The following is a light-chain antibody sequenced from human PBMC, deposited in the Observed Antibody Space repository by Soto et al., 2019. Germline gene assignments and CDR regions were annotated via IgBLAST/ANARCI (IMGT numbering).Light chain of an antibody. Sequence: SALTQPPSASGTPGQRVTISCSGSSSNIGSNTVNWYQHLPGTAPKLLIYSNNQRPSGVPDRFSGSKSGTSASLAISGLQSEDEADYYCAAWDDSLNGVVFGGGTQLTVL. CDR2: SNN. V-gene: IGLV1-44*01. CDR3: AAWDDSLNGVV. CDR1: SSNIGSNT. J-gene: IGLJ2*01.